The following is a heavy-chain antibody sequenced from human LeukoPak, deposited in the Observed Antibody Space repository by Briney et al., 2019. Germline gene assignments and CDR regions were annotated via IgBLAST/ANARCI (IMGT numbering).Heavy chain of an antibody. CDR1: EYTFTDNY. CDR2: SNPNSGGT. Sequence: ASVKVSCKASEYTFTDNYIHWVRQAPGQGLEWMGWSNPNSGGTKYAQKFQGRVTMTRDTSISTAYMELSRLTSDDTAVYYCARGVPVTASWDVNFDYWGQGTLVTVSS. CDR3: ARGVPVTASWDVNFDY. V-gene: IGHV1-2*02. J-gene: IGHJ4*02. D-gene: IGHD2-21*02.